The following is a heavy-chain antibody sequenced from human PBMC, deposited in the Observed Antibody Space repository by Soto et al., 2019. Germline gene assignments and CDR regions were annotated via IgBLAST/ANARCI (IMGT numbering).Heavy chain of an antibody. D-gene: IGHD2-2*01. CDR1: GYSFTSYW. CDR2: IDPSDSYT. Sequence: ESLKISCKGSGYSFTSYWISWVRQMPVKGLEWMGRIDPSDSYTNYSPSFQGHVTISADKSISTAYLQWSSLKASDTAMYYCARHGDCSSTRCLTWSDHWGQGTLVTVSA. V-gene: IGHV5-10-1*01. J-gene: IGHJ5*02. CDR3: ARHGDCSSTRCLTWSDH.